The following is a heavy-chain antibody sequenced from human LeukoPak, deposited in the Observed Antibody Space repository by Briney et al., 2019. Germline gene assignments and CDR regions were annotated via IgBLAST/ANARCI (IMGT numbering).Heavy chain of an antibody. CDR3: ASTDSSGYCYGY. CDR1: GGSFSSYY. CDR2: INHSGST. Sequence: SETLSLTCAVYGGSFSSYYWSWIRQPPGKGLEWIGEINHSGSTNYNPSLTSRVTISVDTSKNQISLKLRSVTPADTAVYYCASTDSSGYCYGYWGQGTLVTVSS. V-gene: IGHV4-34*01. D-gene: IGHD3-22*01. J-gene: IGHJ4*02.